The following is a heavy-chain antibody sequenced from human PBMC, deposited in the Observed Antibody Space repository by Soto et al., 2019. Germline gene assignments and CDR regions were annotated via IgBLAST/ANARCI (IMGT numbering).Heavy chain of an antibody. J-gene: IGHJ4*02. CDR1: GGSISSYY. Sequence: QVQLQESGPGLVKPSETLSLTCTVSGGSISSYYWSWIRQPPGKGLEWIGYIYYSGSTNYNPSLKSRVTISVDTSKTPFALKLGSVTAADTAVYYCARRWGGTFDYWGQGTLVTVSS. CDR3: ARRWGGTFDY. CDR2: IYYSGST. D-gene: IGHD2-21*01. V-gene: IGHV4-59*01.